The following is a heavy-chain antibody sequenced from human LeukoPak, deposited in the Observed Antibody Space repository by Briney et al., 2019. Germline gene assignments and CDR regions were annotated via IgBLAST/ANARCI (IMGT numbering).Heavy chain of an antibody. CDR3: ARDRDYNSMGIFGY. V-gene: IGHV1-69*05. Sequence: ASVKVSCKASGGTFSSYAISWVRQAPGQGLEWMGGIIPIFGTANYAQKFQGRVTITTDESTSTAYMELSSLRSEDTAVYYCARDRDYNSMGIFGYWGQGTLVTVSS. CDR2: IIPIFGTA. J-gene: IGHJ4*02. CDR1: GGTFSSYA. D-gene: IGHD5-24*01.